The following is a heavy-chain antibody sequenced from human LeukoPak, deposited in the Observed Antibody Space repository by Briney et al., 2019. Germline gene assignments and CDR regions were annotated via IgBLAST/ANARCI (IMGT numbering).Heavy chain of an antibody. Sequence: ASVKVSCKASGYTFTAYYIHWVRQAPGRGLEWMGWINPNSGDTNLPQRFQGRVTMTRDTSIITAYMELSSLTSDDTGMYYCARGPTLGLDIWGQGTMVTVSS. CDR2: INPNSGDT. CDR3: ARGPTLGLDI. CDR1: GYTFTAYY. V-gene: IGHV1-2*02. J-gene: IGHJ3*02.